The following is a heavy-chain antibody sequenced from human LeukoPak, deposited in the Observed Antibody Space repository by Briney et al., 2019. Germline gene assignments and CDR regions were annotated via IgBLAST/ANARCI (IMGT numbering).Heavy chain of an antibody. CDR1: GGSISSSSYY. Sequence: PSETLSLTCSVSGGSISSSSYYWGWIRQSPGKGLEWIGSMYYSGSTYYNPSLKSRVTISVDTPKNQFSLKVSSVTAADTAVYYCARLVPYSSNWYFDYWGQGTLVTVSS. J-gene: IGHJ4*02. CDR2: MYYSGST. CDR3: ARLVPYSSNWYFDY. D-gene: IGHD6-13*01. V-gene: IGHV4-39*01.